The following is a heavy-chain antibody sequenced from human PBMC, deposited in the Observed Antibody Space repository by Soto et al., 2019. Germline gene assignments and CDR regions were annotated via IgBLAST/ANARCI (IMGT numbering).Heavy chain of an antibody. D-gene: IGHD6-19*01. J-gene: IGHJ5*02. V-gene: IGHV3-30-3*01. CDR3: ARDLAVAGTFWFDP. CDR2: ISYDGSNK. CDR1: GFTFSSYA. Sequence: PGGSLRLSCAASGFTFSSYAMHWVRQAPGKGLEWVAVISYDGSNKYYADSVKGRFTISRDNSKNTLYLQMNSLRAEDTAVYYCARDLAVAGTFWFDPWGQGTLVTVSS.